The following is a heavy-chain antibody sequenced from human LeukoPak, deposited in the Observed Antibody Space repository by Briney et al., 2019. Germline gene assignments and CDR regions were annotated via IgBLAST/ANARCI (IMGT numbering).Heavy chain of an antibody. CDR1: GYTLTELS. Sequence: ASVKVSCKVSGYTLTELSMHWVRQAPGKGLEWMGGFDPEDGETIYAQKFQGRVTMTEDTSTDTAYMELSSLRSEDTAVYYCEAIMITFGGVYFDYWGQGTLVTVSS. CDR3: EAIMITFGGVYFDY. D-gene: IGHD3-16*01. V-gene: IGHV1-24*01. CDR2: FDPEDGET. J-gene: IGHJ4*02.